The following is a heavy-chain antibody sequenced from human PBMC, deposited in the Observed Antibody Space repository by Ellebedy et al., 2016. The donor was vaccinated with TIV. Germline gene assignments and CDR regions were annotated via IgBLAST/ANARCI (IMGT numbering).Heavy chain of an antibody. Sequence: SVKVSCXTSETTFRAYTISWVRQAPGQGFEWMGNIIPKFGSADYAQRFKGRATMTADKSTTTVFLDLSGLTSDDTAVYYCARDRSSRAFDVWGQGTLVTVS. CDR2: IIPKFGSA. J-gene: IGHJ3*01. D-gene: IGHD3-16*02. CDR3: ARDRSSRAFDV. CDR1: ETTFRAYT. V-gene: IGHV1-69*08.